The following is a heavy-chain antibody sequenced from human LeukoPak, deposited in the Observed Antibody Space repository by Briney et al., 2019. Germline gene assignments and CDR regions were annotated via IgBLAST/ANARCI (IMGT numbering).Heavy chain of an antibody. D-gene: IGHD3-16*01. CDR3: ARVGQPSAEYFQH. J-gene: IGHJ1*01. CDR1: GFTFSSYG. V-gene: IGHV3-30*03. Sequence: GGSLRLSCVTSGFTFSSYGMHWVRQVPGKGLEWVAVISYDARSNYHVDSVKGRFTISRDNAKNSLYLQMNSLRAEDTAVYYCARVGQPSAEYFQHWGQGTLVTVSS. CDR2: ISYDARSN.